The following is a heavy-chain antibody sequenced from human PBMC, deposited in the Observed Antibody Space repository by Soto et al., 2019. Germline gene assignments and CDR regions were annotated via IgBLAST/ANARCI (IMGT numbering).Heavy chain of an antibody. V-gene: IGHV4-34*01. CDR3: AREPLT. J-gene: IGHJ1*01. CDR1: GGTFRASY. CDR2: INHSVST. Sequence: PSDTLSRTYTNYGGTFRASYCSWIRQPPGKGLEWIVEINHSVSTNYNPSLKSRVTISLDTSKNQFSLKLSSVTAADTAVYYCAREPLTWGQG.